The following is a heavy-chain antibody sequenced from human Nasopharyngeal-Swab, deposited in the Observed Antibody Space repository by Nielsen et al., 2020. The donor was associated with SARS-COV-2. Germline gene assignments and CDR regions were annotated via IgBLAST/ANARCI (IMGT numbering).Heavy chain of an antibody. Sequence: GGSLRLSCAASGFTFSSYWMHWVRQAPGKGLVWVSRIKSDGSSRSYADSVKGRITISRDNAKNTLYLQMNSLRAEDTAVYYCARDPHSFPWSHFGGGMDVWGQGTTVTVSS. CDR1: GFTFSSYW. V-gene: IGHV3-74*01. CDR3: ARDPHSFPWSHFGGGMDV. D-gene: IGHD3-10*01. J-gene: IGHJ6*02. CDR2: IKSDGSSR.